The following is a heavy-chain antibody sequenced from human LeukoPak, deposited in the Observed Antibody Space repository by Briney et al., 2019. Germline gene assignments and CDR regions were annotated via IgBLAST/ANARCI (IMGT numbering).Heavy chain of an antibody. J-gene: IGHJ5*02. CDR2: INHSGST. CDR3: ARADYGQKFDP. Sequence: SETLSLTCAVYGGSFSGYYWSWIRQPPGKGLEWIGEINHSGSTNYNPSLKSRVTISVDKSKTQFSLKLSSVTAADTAVYYCARADYGQKFDPWGQGTLVTVSS. CDR1: GGSFSGYY. D-gene: IGHD4-17*01. V-gene: IGHV4-34*01.